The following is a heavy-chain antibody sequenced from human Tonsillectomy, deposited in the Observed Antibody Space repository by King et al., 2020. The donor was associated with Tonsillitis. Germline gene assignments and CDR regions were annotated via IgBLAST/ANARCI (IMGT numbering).Heavy chain of an antibody. CDR3: AKTSGGYGSGSYYSYYYYGIDV. Sequence: EVQLVESGGGLVQPGGSLRLSCAASGFTFSSYAMSWVRQAPGKGLEWVSVISGSGGSTYYADSVKGRFTISRDNSKNTLYLQMNSLRAEDTAVYYCAKTSGGYGSGSYYSYYYYGIDVWGQGTTVTVSS. CDR1: GFTFSSYA. CDR2: ISGSGGST. D-gene: IGHD3-10*01. J-gene: IGHJ6*02. V-gene: IGHV3-23*04.